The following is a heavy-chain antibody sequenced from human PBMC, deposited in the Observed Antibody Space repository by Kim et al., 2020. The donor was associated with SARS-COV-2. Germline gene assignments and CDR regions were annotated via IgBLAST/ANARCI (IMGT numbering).Heavy chain of an antibody. CDR2: IDPSDSYS. CDR3: TRATTYSSGWSSY. J-gene: IGHJ4*02. CDR1: GYSFTNYW. D-gene: IGHD6-19*01. V-gene: IGHV5-10-1*01. Sequence: GESLKISCKGSGYSFTNYWISWVRQMPGKGLEWMGSIDPSDSYSNYNPSFQGHVTISADKSITTAYLQWSSLKASDTAMYYCTRATTYSSGWSSYWGQGTLVTVSS.